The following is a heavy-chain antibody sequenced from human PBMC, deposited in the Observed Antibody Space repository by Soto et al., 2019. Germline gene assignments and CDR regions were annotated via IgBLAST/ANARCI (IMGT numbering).Heavy chain of an antibody. CDR1: GYTFTSYY. D-gene: IGHD4-4*01. CDR2: INPSGGST. Sequence: QVQLVQSGAEVKKPGASVKVSCKASGYTFTSYYMHWVRQAPGQGLEWMGIINPSGGSTSYAQKFQRRVTMTRDTSTSTVYMELSSLRSEDTAVYYCARAPGEVTPFDYWGQGTLVTVSS. CDR3: ARAPGEVTPFDY. J-gene: IGHJ4*02. V-gene: IGHV1-46*03.